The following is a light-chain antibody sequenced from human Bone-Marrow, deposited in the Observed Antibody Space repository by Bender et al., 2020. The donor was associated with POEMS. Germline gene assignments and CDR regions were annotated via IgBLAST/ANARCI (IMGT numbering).Light chain of an antibody. Sequence: QSALTQPASVSGSPGQSITISCTCTSSDVGSYNLVSWYQQHPGKAPKLMIQEVTKRPSGVSYSFSGSKSGDTASLTISGLQAEDEADYCCCSYAGSSAVVFGGGSKLTVL. V-gene: IGLV2-23*02. J-gene: IGLJ3*02. CDR3: CSYAGSSAVV. CDR2: EVT. CDR1: SSDVGSYNL.